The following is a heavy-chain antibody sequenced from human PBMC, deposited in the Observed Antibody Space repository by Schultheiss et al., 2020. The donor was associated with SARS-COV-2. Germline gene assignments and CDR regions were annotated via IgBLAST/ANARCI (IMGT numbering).Heavy chain of an antibody. CDR2: IYHSGST. J-gene: IGHJ2*01. V-gene: IGHV4-39*01. CDR1: GGSISSYY. Sequence: SETLSLTCTVSGGSISSYYWGWIRQPPGKGLEWIGSIYHSGSTYYNPSLKSRVTISVDTSNNQFSLKLSSLTAADTAVYYCARGLLSRYFDLWGRGTLVTVSS. CDR3: ARGLLSRYFDL.